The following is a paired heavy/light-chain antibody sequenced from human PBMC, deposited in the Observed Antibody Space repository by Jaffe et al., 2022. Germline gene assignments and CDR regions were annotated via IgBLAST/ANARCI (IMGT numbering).Heavy chain of an antibody. D-gene: IGHD2-2*01. CDR1: GFTFSSYA. J-gene: IGHJ1*01. V-gene: IGHV3-23*01. CDR3: AKRSSSWAEGSPSSKGDIVVVPAAMPAPDFQH. CDR2: ISGSGGST. Sequence: EVQLLESGGGLVQPGGSLRLSCAASGFTFSSYAMSWVRQAPGKGLEWVSAISGSGGSTYYADSVKGRFTISRDNSKNTLYLQMNSLRAEDTAVYYCAKRSSSWAEGSPSSKGDIVVVPAAMPAPDFQHWGQGTLVTVSS.
Light chain of an antibody. CDR2: DVS. V-gene: IGLV2-11*01. J-gene: IGLJ2*01. CDR1: SSDVGGYNY. CDR3: CSYAGSYTEVV. Sequence: QSALTQPRSVSGSPGQSVTISCTGTSSDVGGYNYVSWYQQHPGKAPKLMIYDVSKRPSGVPDRFSGSKSGNTASLTISGLQAEDEADYYCCSYAGSYTEVVFGGGTKLTVL.